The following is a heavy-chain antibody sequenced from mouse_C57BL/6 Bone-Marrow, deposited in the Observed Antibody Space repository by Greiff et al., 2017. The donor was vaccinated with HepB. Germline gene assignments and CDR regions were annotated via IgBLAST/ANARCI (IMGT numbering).Heavy chain of an antibody. J-gene: IGHJ4*01. Sequence: VQLQQPGAELVKPGASVKLSCKASGYTFTSYWMHWVKQRPGQGLEWIGMIHPNSGSTNYNEKFKSKATLTVDKSSSTAHMQLSSLTSEDSAVYYCARWGYGNAMDYWGQGTSVTVSS. CDR1: GYTFTSYW. D-gene: IGHD1-1*01. CDR3: ARWGYGNAMDY. CDR2: IHPNSGST. V-gene: IGHV1-64*01.